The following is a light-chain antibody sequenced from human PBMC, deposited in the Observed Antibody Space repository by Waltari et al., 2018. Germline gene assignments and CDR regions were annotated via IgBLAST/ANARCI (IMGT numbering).Light chain of an antibody. J-gene: IGLJ3*02. Sequence: QSALTQPASVSGSPGQSITISCTGTSSDVGSYNLDSWYQQHPGKAPKLMIYEVSKRPPGVSTRCSGPKSGNTASLTISGLQAEDEADYYCCSYAGSSSWVFGGGTKLTVL. CDR2: EVS. CDR1: SSDVGSYNL. V-gene: IGLV2-23*02. CDR3: CSYAGSSSWV.